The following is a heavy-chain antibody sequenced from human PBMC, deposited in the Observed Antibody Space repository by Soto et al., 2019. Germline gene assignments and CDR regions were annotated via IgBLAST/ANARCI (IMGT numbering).Heavy chain of an antibody. D-gene: IGHD3-10*01. Sequence: PGGSLRLSCAASEFTFSSYGMHWVRQAPGKGLEWVAVISYDGSNKYYADSVKGRFTISRDNSKNTLYLQMNSLRAEDTAVYYCARDISPELPSFSNVDYWGQGTLVTVSS. CDR3: ARDISPELPSFSNVDY. CDR2: ISYDGSNK. CDR1: EFTFSSYG. J-gene: IGHJ4*02. V-gene: IGHV3-30-3*01.